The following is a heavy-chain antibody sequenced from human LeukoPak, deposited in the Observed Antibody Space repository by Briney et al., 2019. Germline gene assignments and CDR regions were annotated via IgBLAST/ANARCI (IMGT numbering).Heavy chain of an antibody. CDR3: ARAHYYDSSGYYYYFDY. V-gene: IGHV1-18*01. CDR2: ISAYNGNT. Sequence: ASVKVSCKASGYTFTSYGISWVRQAPGQGLEWMGWISAYNGNTNYAQKLQGRVTMTTDTSTSTAYMELRSLRSDDTAVYYCARAHYYDSSGYYYYFDYWGQGTLVTVSS. CDR1: GYTFTSYG. D-gene: IGHD3-22*01. J-gene: IGHJ4*02.